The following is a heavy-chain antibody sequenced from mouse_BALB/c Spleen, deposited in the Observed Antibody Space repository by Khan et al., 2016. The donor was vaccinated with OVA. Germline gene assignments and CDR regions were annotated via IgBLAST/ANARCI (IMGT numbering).Heavy chain of an antibody. CDR3: ETWGLQWDIDY. V-gene: IGHV1-7*01. D-gene: IGHD6-1*01. Sequence: VQLKQSGAELVQPGDSLKMSCNASGFTFINYWILWVQQSPGQGLEWIGYINPSIGDTENTQNLKDKATFTADKSTKTFYMKMSSLTSEESAVYDCETWGLQWDIDYWGQGTTVTVSS. CDR1: GFTFINYW. J-gene: IGHJ2*01. CDR2: INPSIGDT.